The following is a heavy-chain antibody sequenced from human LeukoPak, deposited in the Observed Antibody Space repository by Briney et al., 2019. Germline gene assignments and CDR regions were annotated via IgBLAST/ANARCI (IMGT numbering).Heavy chain of an antibody. Sequence: ASVKVSCKASGFIFSRSAVQWVRQARGQRLEWIGWIVVGSGNTNYAQKFQERVTITRDMSTSTAYMELSSLRSEDTAVYYCAASRSRRELTPYWGQGTLVTVSS. CDR3: AASRSRRELTPY. D-gene: IGHD1-26*01. V-gene: IGHV1-58*01. J-gene: IGHJ4*02. CDR1: GFIFSRSA. CDR2: IVVGSGNT.